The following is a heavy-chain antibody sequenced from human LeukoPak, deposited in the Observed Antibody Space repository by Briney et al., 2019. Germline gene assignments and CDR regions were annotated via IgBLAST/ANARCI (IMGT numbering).Heavy chain of an antibody. CDR2: INHSGST. J-gene: IGHJ4*02. Sequence: SETLSLTCAVYGGSFSGYYWSWIRQPPGKGLEWIGEINHSGSTNYNPSLKSRVTISVDTSKNQFSLKLSSVTAADTAVYYCARGYGSGIYCWGQGTLVTVSS. V-gene: IGHV4-34*01. D-gene: IGHD3-10*01. CDR3: ARGYGSGIYC. CDR1: GGSFSGYY.